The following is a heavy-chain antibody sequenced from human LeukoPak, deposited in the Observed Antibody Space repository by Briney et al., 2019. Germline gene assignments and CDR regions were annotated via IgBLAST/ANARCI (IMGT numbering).Heavy chain of an antibody. V-gene: IGHV1-69*06. CDR2: IIPIFGTA. D-gene: IGHD5-18*01. CDR1: GGTFSSYA. CDR3: ARSRGYSYGDFDY. Sequence: SVKVSCKASGGTFSSYAISWVRQAPGQGLEWMGGIIPIFGTANYAQKFQGRVTITADKSTSTAYMELSSPRSEDTAVYYCARSRGYSYGDFDYWGQGTLVTVSS. J-gene: IGHJ4*02.